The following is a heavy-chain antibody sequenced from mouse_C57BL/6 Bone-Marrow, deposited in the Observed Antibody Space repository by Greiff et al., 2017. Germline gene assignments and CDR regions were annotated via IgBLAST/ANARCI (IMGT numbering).Heavy chain of an antibody. CDR1: GYAFSSSW. D-gene: IGHD2-3*01. CDR3: ARSDGYYVAWFAY. J-gene: IGHJ3*01. Sequence: QVHVKQSGPELVKPGASVKISCKASGYAFSSSWMNWVKQRPGKGLEWIGRIYPGDGDTNYNGKFKGKATLTADKSSSTAYMQLSSLTSEDSAVYFCARSDGYYVAWFAYWGQGTLVTVSA. CDR2: IYPGDGDT. V-gene: IGHV1-82*01.